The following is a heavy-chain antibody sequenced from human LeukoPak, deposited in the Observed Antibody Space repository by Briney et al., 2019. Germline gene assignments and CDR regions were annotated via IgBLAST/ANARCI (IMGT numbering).Heavy chain of an antibody. CDR3: AREVSATARYYFDY. CDR2: ISAYTGNT. J-gene: IGHJ4*02. Sequence: GASVKVSCKASGYTFTSYGISWVRQAPGQGLEWTGWISAYTGNTNYAQMFQGRVTMTTDTSTSTAYTELRSLRSDDTAVYYCAREVSATARYYFDYWGQGSLVTVSS. V-gene: IGHV1-18*01. D-gene: IGHD1-1*01. CDR1: GYTFTSYG.